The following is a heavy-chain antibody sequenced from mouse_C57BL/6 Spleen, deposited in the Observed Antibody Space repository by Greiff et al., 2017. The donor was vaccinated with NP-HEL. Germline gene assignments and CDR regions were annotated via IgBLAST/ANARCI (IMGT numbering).Heavy chain of an antibody. CDR2: IDPSDSET. V-gene: IGHV1-52*01. CDR3: AMVLDGPYAMDY. J-gene: IGHJ4*01. D-gene: IGHD2-3*01. Sequence: VQLQQPGAELVRPGSSVKLSCKASGYTFTSYWMHWVKQRPIQGLEWIGNIDPSDSETHYNQKFKDKATLTVDKSSSTAYMQLSSLTSEDSAVYYCAMVLDGPYAMDYWGQGTSVTVSS. CDR1: GYTFTSYW.